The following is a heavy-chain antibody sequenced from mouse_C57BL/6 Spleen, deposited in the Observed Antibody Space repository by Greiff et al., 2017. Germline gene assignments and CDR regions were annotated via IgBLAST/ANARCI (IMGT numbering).Heavy chain of an antibody. CDR2: IDPSDSYT. CDR3: ARSSLITTEGYFDY. V-gene: IGHV1-69*01. J-gene: IGHJ2*01. D-gene: IGHD1-1*01. CDR1: GYTFTSYW. Sequence: VQLQQPGAELVMPGASVKLSCKASGYTFTSYWMHWVKQRPGQGLEWIGEIDPSDSYTNYNQKFKGKSTLTVDKSSSTAYMQLSSLTSEDSAVYYCARSSLITTEGYFDYWGQGTTLTVSS.